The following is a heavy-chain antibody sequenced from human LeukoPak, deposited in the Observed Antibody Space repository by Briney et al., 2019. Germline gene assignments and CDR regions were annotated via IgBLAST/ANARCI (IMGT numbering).Heavy chain of an antibody. CDR1: GGSISSSSYY. Sequence: PSETLSLTCTVSGGSISSSSYYWGWIRQPPGKGLEWIGSIYYSGSTYYNPSLKSRVTVSVDTSKNQFSLKLSSVTAADTAVYYCARRVYGDSYFDYWGQGTQVTVSS. D-gene: IGHD4-17*01. V-gene: IGHV4-39*01. CDR3: ARRVYGDSYFDY. CDR2: IYYSGST. J-gene: IGHJ4*02.